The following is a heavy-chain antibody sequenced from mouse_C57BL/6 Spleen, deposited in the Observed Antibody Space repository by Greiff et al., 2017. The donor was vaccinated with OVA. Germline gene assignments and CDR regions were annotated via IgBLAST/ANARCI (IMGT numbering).Heavy chain of an antibody. CDR3: ATIPITTVVSDWYFDV. CDR2: INPSNGGT. V-gene: IGHV1-53*01. Sequence: QVQLKQPGTELVKPGASVKLSCKASGYTFTSYWMHWVKQRPGQGLEWIGNINPSNGGTNYNEKFKSKATLTVDKSSSTAYMQLSSLTSEDSAVYYCATIPITTVVSDWYFDVWGTGTTVTVSS. J-gene: IGHJ1*03. CDR1: GYTFTSYW. D-gene: IGHD1-1*01.